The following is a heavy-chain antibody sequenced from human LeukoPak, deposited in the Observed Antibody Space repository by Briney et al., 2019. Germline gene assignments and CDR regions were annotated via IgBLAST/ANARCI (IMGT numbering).Heavy chain of an antibody. CDR1: GYSISSGYY. Sequence: SETLSLTCRVSGYSISSGYYWGWIRQPPGKGLEWIGTIYHSGTTFYNPSLQSRVTVSLDTSKNQFSLKLSSVTAADTAVYYCAREVRSAWASFDPWGQGTLVTVSS. D-gene: IGHD1-26*01. J-gene: IGHJ5*02. V-gene: IGHV4-38-2*02. CDR3: AREVRSAWASFDP. CDR2: IYHSGTT.